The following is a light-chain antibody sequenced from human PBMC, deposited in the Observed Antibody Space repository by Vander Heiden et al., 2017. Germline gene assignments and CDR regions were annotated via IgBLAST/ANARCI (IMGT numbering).Light chain of an antibody. CDR3: MQALQTPFT. V-gene: IGKV2-28*01. J-gene: IGKJ3*01. CDR2: FGS. CDR1: QSLLHSNVYSY. Sequence: VMTQSPLSLPVTPGEPASISCRSSQSLLHSNVYSYLDWYLQKPGQSPQLLIYFGSHRASGVPDRFSGSGSGTDFTLKISRVEAEDVGVYYCMQALQTPFTFGPGTKVDIK.